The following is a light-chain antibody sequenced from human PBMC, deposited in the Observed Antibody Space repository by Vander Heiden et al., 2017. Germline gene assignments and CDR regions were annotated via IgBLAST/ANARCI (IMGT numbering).Light chain of an antibody. CDR3: SSFTSSSTVL. CDR1: SSDVGGNKY. Sequence: QSALTQPASVSGSPGQSITISCTGTSSDVGGNKYVSWYQQHPGNAPKLMFYEVSNRPSGVANRFSGSKSGNTASLTISGLQAEDEADYYCSSFTSSSTVLFGGGTKLTVL. V-gene: IGLV2-14*01. J-gene: IGLJ2*01. CDR2: EVS.